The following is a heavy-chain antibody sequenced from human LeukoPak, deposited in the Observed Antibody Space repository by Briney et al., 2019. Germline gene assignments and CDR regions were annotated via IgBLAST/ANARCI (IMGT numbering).Heavy chain of an antibody. CDR2: IRSKANSYAT. V-gene: IGHV3-73*01. Sequence: GGSLRLSCAASGFTFSSYSMNWVRQASGKGLEWVGRIRSKANSYATAYAASVKGRFTISRDDSKNTAYLQMNSLKTEDTAVYYCTTDRYYYDSSGYYYDVGDLRKYYFDYWGQGTLVTVSS. D-gene: IGHD3-22*01. CDR1: GFTFSSYS. J-gene: IGHJ4*02. CDR3: TTDRYYYDSSGYYYDVGDLRKYYFDY.